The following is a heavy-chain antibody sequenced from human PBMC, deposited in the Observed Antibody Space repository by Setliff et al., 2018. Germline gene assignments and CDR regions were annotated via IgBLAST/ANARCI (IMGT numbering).Heavy chain of an antibody. D-gene: IGHD3-3*01. J-gene: IGHJ6*03. Sequence: ASETLSLTCTVSGGSISSHYWSWIRQPPGKGLEWIGYIYSSGSTNYNPSLKSRVTISVDTSKNQFSLKLSSLTAADTAVYYCARTSYELCGYYGNRCNHHMDVWGKGSPVTVSS. CDR1: GGSISSHY. V-gene: IGHV4-4*08. CDR2: IYSSGST. CDR3: ARTSYELCGYYGNRCNHHMDV.